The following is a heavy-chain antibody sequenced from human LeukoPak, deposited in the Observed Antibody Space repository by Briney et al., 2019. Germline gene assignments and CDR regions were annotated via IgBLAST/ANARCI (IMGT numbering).Heavy chain of an antibody. CDR1: GFTVSSNY. D-gene: IGHD3-10*01. CDR3: ARDHYYGSGSLGYYMDV. V-gene: IGHV3-53*01. CDR2: IYSGGST. J-gene: IGHJ6*03. Sequence: PGGSLRLSCAASGFTVSSNYMSRVRQAPGKGLEWVSVIYSGGSTYYADSVKGRFTISRDNSKNTLYLQMNSLRAEDTAVYYCARDHYYGSGSLGYYMDVWGKGTTVTVSS.